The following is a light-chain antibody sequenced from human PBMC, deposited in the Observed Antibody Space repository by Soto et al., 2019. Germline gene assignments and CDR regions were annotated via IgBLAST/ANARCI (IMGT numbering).Light chain of an antibody. CDR2: EVN. V-gene: IGLV2-8*01. CDR3: SSYAGSSKV. Sequence: QSALTQPPSASGSPGQSVAISCTGTSSDVGGYNYVSWYQQHPGKAPKLMIYEVNKRPSGVPDRFSGSKSGNTASLTVSGLQAEDEADYYCSSYAGSSKVCGTGTK. J-gene: IGLJ1*01. CDR1: SSDVGGYNY.